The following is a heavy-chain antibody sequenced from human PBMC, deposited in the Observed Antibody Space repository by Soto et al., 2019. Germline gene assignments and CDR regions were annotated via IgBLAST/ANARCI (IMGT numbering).Heavy chain of an antibody. D-gene: IGHD3-22*01. CDR1: GLSFSDAW. V-gene: IGHV3-15*07. Sequence: PVGLLRVSCAAPGLSFSDAWMNWVRQAQGKGLEWVARIKSKSDGGTTDYAAPVKGRFTISRDDSKNTLYLQMNSLRSEDTAVYYCTTLTMIVVHLDYWGQGTLVTVSS. J-gene: IGHJ4*02. CDR3: TTLTMIVVHLDY. CDR2: IKSKSDGGTT.